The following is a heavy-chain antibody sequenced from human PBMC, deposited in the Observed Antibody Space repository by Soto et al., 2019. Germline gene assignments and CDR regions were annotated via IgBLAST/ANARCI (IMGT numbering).Heavy chain of an antibody. V-gene: IGHV1-18*01. D-gene: IGHD3-3*01. CDR2: ISAYNGNT. J-gene: IGHJ4*02. Sequence: ASVKVSCKSSCYTFTSYGIIWVRQAPGQWLEWMGWISAYNGNTNYAQKLQGRVTMTTDTSTSTAYMELRSLRSDDTAVYYCARQYYDFWSGLLRAFDYWGQGTLVTVSS. CDR3: ARQYYDFWSGLLRAFDY. CDR1: CYTFTSYG.